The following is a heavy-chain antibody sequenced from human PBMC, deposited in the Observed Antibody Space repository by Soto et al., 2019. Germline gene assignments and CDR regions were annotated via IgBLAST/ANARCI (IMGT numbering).Heavy chain of an antibody. V-gene: IGHV1-69*02. CDR1: GGTFSSYT. J-gene: IGHJ5*02. D-gene: IGHD6-19*01. CDR2: IIPILGIA. CDR3: ARGRGYRSGLSWFDP. Sequence: SVKVSCKASGGTFSSYTISWVRQAPGQGLEWMGRIIPILGIANYAQKFQGRVTITADKSTSTAYMELSSLRSEDTAVYYCARGRGYRSGLSWFDPRGQGTLVTGSS.